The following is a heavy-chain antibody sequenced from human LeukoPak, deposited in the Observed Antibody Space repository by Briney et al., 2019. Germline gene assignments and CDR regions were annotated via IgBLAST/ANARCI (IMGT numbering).Heavy chain of an antibody. CDR1: GLTFSIYS. V-gene: IGHV3-21*01. J-gene: IGHJ3*02. CDR2: IGSSSSSI. Sequence: GGSLRLSCAPSGLTFSIYSMNWVRQAPGKGLEWVSSIGSSSSSIYYADSVKGRFTISRDNAKNSLYLQMNSLRAEDTAVYYCAREGNGYISEAFDIWGQGTMVTVSS. D-gene: IGHD5-24*01. CDR3: AREGNGYISEAFDI.